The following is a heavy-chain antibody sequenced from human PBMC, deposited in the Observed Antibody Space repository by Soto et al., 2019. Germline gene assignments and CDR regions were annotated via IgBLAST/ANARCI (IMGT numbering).Heavy chain of an antibody. CDR1: GGTFSSYA. CDR2: IIPNNGTA. J-gene: IGHJ4*02. V-gene: IGHV1-18*01. CDR3: ARDQLQSFDY. D-gene: IGHD4-4*01. Sequence: ASVKVSCKASGGTFSSYAISWVRQAPGQGLEWMGWIIPNNGTANYAQKLQGRVTMTTDTSTSTAYMELRSLRSDDTAVYYCARDQLQSFDYWGQGTLVTVSS.